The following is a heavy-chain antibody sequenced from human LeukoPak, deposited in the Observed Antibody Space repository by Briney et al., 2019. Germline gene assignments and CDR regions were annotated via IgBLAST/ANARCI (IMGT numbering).Heavy chain of an antibody. CDR2: IYSGGST. J-gene: IGHJ4*02. CDR1: GFTVSSNY. CDR3: ARWGDITGPYYFDY. Sequence: PGGSLRLSCAASGFTVSSNYMSWVRQAPGKGLEWVSVIYSGGSTYYADSVKGRFTISRDNSKNTLYLQMNSLRAEDTAVYYCARWGDITGPYYFDYWGQGTLVTVSS. D-gene: IGHD1-20*01. V-gene: IGHV3-53*01.